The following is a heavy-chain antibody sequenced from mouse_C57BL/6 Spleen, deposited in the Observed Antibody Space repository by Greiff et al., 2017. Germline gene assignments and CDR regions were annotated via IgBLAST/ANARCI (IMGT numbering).Heavy chain of an antibody. CDR2: IRNKANGYTT. D-gene: IGHD1-1*01. V-gene: IGHV7-3*01. CDR1: GFTFTDYY. J-gene: IGHJ3*01. Sequence: EVKLVESGGGLVQPGGSLSLSCAASGFTFTDYYMSWVRQPPGKALEWLGFIRNKANGYTTEYSASVKGRFTISRDNSQSILYLQMNALRAEDSATYYCARYGSSPAWFAYWGQGTLVTVSA. CDR3: ARYGSSPAWFAY.